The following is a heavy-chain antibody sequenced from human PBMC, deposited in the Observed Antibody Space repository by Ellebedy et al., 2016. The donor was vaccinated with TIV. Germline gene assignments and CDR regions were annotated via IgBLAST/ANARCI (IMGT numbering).Heavy chain of an antibody. J-gene: IGHJ4*02. CDR2: ISGSGGST. CDR1: GFIFSSYA. CDR3: AKVMYSSGWYDWMGYFDY. V-gene: IGHV3-23*01. Sequence: GESLKISXAASGFIFSSYAMSWVRQAPGKGLEWVSAISGSGGSTYYADSVKGRFTISRDNSKNTLYLQMNSLRAEDTAVYYCAKVMYSSGWYDWMGYFDYWGQGTLVTVSS. D-gene: IGHD6-19*01.